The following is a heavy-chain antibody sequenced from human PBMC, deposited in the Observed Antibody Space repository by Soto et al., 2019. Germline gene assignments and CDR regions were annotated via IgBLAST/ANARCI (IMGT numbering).Heavy chain of an antibody. CDR1: GGSFSGYY. V-gene: IGHV4-34*01. Sequence: PSETLSLTCAVYGGSFSGYYWSWIRQPPGKGLEWIGEINHGGSTNYNPSLKSRVTISVDTSKNQFSLKLSSMTAADTAVYYCARGEVGATTSYYYYDMDVWGQGTTVT. J-gene: IGHJ6*02. CDR2: INHGGST. CDR3: ARGEVGATTSYYYYDMDV. D-gene: IGHD1-26*01.